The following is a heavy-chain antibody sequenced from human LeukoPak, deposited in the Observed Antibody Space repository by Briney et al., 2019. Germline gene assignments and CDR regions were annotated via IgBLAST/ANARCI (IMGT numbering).Heavy chain of an antibody. CDR2: IYYSGST. J-gene: IGHJ4*02. CDR3: ARGYSYDSFDY. V-gene: IGHV4-59*01. D-gene: IGHD5-18*01. CDR1: GGSISSYY. Sequence: PSETLSLTCNVSGGSISSYYWSWIRQPPGKGLEWIGYIYYSGSTNDNPPLKSRVTISVDTSKNQFSLNLSSLTASGTAVYFCARGYSYDSFDYWGLGTLVTVST.